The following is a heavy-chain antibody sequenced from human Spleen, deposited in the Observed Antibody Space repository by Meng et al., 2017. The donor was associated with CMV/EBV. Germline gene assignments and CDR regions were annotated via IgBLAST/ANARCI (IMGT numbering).Heavy chain of an antibody. V-gene: IGHV3-30-3*02. CDR2: ISDDGTNK. D-gene: IGHD2-2*02. Sequence: GGSLRLSCAASGFTFSSSAMHWVRQAPGKRLDWMAAISDDGTNKYYADSVKGRFTIYRDNSKNTLYLRMNILRAEDTAVYYCAKYGLSRYCSSTSCYTWDYGMDVWGQGTTVTVSS. CDR3: AKYGLSRYCSSTSCYTWDYGMDV. J-gene: IGHJ6*02. CDR1: GFTFSSSA.